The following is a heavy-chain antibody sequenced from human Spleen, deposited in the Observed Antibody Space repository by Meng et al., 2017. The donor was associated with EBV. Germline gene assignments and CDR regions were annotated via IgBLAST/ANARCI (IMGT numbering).Heavy chain of an antibody. D-gene: IGHD3-10*01. J-gene: IGHJ4*02. V-gene: IGHV1-69*01. CDR3: ASESGRGFTPDY. CDR1: GYTFTTYY. CDR2: LIPLSEAP. Sequence: GQLVQSGGGVNKPGASVKVSCKASGYTFTTYYIHWVRQAPGQGLEWMGGLIPLSEAPHYAQKFQGRVTITADESTSTHYLDLSGLRAEDTAVYYCASESGRGFTPDYWGQGTLVTVSS.